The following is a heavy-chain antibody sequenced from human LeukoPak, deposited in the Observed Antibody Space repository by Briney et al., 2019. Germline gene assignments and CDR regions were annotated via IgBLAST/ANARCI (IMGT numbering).Heavy chain of an antibody. CDR2: MNPNSGNT. CDR1: GYTFTSYD. D-gene: IGHD3-10*01. CDR3: ARAFVAGSPVPWYGMDV. J-gene: IGHJ6*02. Sequence: ASVKVSCKASGYTFTSYDINWVRQATGQGLEWMGWMNPNSGNTGYAQKFQGRVTMTRSTSISTAYMELSSLRSEDTAVYYCARAFVAGSPVPWYGMDVWGQGTTVTVSS. V-gene: IGHV1-8*01.